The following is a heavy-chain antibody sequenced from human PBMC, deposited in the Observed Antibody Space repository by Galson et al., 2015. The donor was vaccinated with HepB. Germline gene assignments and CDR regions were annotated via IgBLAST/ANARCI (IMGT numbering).Heavy chain of an antibody. CDR1: GFTFSSYS. CDR2: ISSSSSYI. J-gene: IGHJ4*02. D-gene: IGHD5-18*01. Sequence: SLRLSCAASGFTFSSYSMNWVRQAPGKGLEWVSSISSSSSYIYYADSVKGRFTISRDNAKNSLYLQMNSLRAEDTAVYYCARGYSYGPYFDYWGQGTLVTVSS. V-gene: IGHV3-21*01. CDR3: ARGYSYGPYFDY.